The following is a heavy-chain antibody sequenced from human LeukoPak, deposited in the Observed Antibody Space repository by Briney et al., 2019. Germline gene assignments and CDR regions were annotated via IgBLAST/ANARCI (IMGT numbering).Heavy chain of an antibody. CDR1: GFTFSSYG. CDR3: AKDLGSGWPRPYYFDY. V-gene: IGHV3-23*01. J-gene: IGHJ4*02. Sequence: PTGGSLRLSCAASGFTFSSYGMHWVRQAPGKGLEWVSAISGSGGSTYYADSVKGRFTISRDNSKNTLYLQMNSLRAEDTAVYYCAKDLGSGWPRPYYFDYWGQGTLVTVSS. CDR2: ISGSGGST. D-gene: IGHD6-19*01.